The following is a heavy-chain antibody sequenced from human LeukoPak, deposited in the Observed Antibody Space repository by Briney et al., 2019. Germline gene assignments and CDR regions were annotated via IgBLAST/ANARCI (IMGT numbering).Heavy chain of an antibody. CDR1: GFTFSSYS. V-gene: IGHV3-23*01. D-gene: IGHD4-17*01. J-gene: IGHJ4*02. CDR3: ARVSGDRDY. CDR2: ISGSGAST. Sequence: PGGSLRLSCAASGFTFSSYSMNWVRQAPGKGLEWISGISGSGASTYYADSVKGRFTISRDDSRNTLYLQMNSLRAEDTAVYYCARVSGDRDYWGQGTLVTVSS.